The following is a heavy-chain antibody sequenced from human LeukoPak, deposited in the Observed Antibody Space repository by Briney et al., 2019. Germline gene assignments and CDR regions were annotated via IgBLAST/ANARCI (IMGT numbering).Heavy chain of an antibody. CDR2: IYNSGYA. Sequence: SETLSLTCTVSGGSISSSAYYWGWIRQPPGKGLDWIGNIYNSGYANYSPSLKSRVTISVDTSKNQFSLKLSSVTAADTAVYYCARQAVGGREGTTIDHWGQGTLVTVSS. CDR3: ARQAVGGREGTTIDH. CDR1: GGSISSSAYY. V-gene: IGHV4-39*01. J-gene: IGHJ4*02. D-gene: IGHD1-26*01.